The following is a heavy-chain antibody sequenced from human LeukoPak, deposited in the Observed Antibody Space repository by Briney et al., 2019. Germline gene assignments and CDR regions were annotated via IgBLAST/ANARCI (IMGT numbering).Heavy chain of an antibody. CDR1: GFTVSSNY. CDR2: IYGGGST. D-gene: IGHD6-19*01. Sequence: GGSLRLSCAASGFTVSSNYMSWVRQAPGKGLEWVSVIYGGGSTYYADSVKGRFTISRDNSKNTLYLQMNSLRAEDTAVYYWASDSGWYINNWGQGTLVTVSS. CDR3: ASDSGWYINN. J-gene: IGHJ4*02. V-gene: IGHV3-53*05.